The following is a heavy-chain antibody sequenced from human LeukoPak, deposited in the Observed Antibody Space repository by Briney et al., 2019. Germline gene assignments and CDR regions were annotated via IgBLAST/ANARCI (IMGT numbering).Heavy chain of an antibody. CDR3: ARDGYSFGHDFDY. V-gene: IGHV3-74*01. CDR1: GFIFSSYW. J-gene: IGHJ4*02. Sequence: GGPLRLSCAASGFIFSSYWMHWVRHTPGKGLVWVSRIKGDGSSTSYADSVKGRFTISRDNAKNTLYLQMNSLRAEDTAVYYCARDGYSFGHDFDYWGQGTLVTVSS. CDR2: IKGDGSST. D-gene: IGHD5-18*01.